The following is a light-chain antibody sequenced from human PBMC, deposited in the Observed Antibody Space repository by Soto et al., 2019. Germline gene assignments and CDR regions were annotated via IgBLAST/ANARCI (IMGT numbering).Light chain of an antibody. CDR3: QQYGSSGT. CDR2: GAS. V-gene: IGKV3-20*01. Sequence: EIVLTQSPGTLSLSPGERATLSCRASQSVSNNYLAWYQQKPGQAPRLLIYGASNGATGIPGRFSGSGSGTDFTLTISRLEPEDFAVYYCQQYGSSGTFGQGTKVDIK. J-gene: IGKJ1*01. CDR1: QSVSNNY.